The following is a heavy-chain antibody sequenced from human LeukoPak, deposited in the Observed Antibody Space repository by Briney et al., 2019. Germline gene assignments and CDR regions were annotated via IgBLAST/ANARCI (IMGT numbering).Heavy chain of an antibody. J-gene: IGHJ3*02. CDR2: ISSSGSTI. V-gene: IGHV3-48*04. CDR3: AREGMTTVSPRAFDI. CDR1: GFTFSSYA. Sequence: GGSLRLSCAASGFTFSSYAMSWVRQAPGKGLEWVSYISSSGSTIYYADSVKGRFTISRDNAKNSLYLQMNSLRAEDTAVYYCAREGMTTVSPRAFDIWGQGTMVTVSS. D-gene: IGHD4-17*01.